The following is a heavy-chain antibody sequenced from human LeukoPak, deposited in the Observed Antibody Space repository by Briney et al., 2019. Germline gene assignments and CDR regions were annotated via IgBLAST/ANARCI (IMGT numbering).Heavy chain of an antibody. V-gene: IGHV1-8*02. D-gene: IGHD4-23*01. J-gene: IGHJ6*03. CDR3: ARVGYGGNSENYYYYYMDV. Sequence: ASVKVSCKASGYTFTSYDINWVRQATGQGLEWMGWMNPNSGNTGYAQKFQGRVTMTRNTSISTAYMELSSLRSEDTAVYYCARVGYGGNSENYYYYYMDVWGKGTTVTISS. CDR2: MNPNSGNT. CDR1: GYTFTSYD.